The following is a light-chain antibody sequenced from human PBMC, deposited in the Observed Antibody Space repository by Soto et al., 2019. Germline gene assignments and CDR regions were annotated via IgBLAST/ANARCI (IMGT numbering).Light chain of an antibody. CDR1: QNVGSRY. CDR2: GTS. CDR3: QQYGSSPRT. J-gene: IGKJ1*01. Sequence: EIVLTQSPANLSLSPGERATRTGRASQNVGSRYLAWYQQKPGQAPRLLIYGTSNRATGIPDRFSGSGSGTDFSLTISSLEPGDLAVYYCQQYGSSPRTFGQGTRWIS. V-gene: IGKV3-20*01.